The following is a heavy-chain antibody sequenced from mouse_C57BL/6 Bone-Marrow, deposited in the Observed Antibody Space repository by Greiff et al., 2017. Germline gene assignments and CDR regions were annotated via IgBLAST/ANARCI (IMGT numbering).Heavy chain of an antibody. CDR1: GYTFTSYG. D-gene: IGHD1-1*01. J-gene: IGHJ3*01. CDR2: IYPRSGNT. V-gene: IGHV1-81*01. CDR3: ARGGSYYYGSSGFAY. Sequence: QVQLKESGAELARPGASVKLSCKASGYTFTSYGISWVKQRTGQGLEWIGEIYPRSGNTYYNEKFKGKATLTADKSSSTAYMELRSLTSEDSAVYFCARGGSYYYGSSGFAYWGQGTLVTVSA.